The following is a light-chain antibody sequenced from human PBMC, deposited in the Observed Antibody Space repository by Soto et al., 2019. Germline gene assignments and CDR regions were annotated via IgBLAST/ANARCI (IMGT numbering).Light chain of an antibody. J-gene: IGKJ1*01. CDR3: IQFSHFPRT. CDR1: ESLVYSDDNTY. Sequence: VLTQTPLSSPVTLGQPASISCRSSESLVYSDDNTYLSWLQQRPGQPPRLLIYQVSNRFSGVPDRFSGSGAGTDFTLKISRVEAEDVGVYSWIQFSHFPRTFGQGTKVEIK. V-gene: IGKV2-24*01. CDR2: QVS.